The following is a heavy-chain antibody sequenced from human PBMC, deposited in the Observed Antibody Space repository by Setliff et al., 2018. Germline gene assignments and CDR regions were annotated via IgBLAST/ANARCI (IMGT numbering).Heavy chain of an antibody. D-gene: IGHD2-2*01. CDR1: GGSFSNYY. J-gene: IGHJ3*02. Sequence: SETLSLTCAVYGGSFSNYYWSWIRQPPGKGLEWIGEISHSGSANYNPSLRSRVTISVDTSKNQFSLILRSVTAADTAVYYCARGRMRGSCSGPSCTYDPFDIWGQGTPVTVSS. CDR2: ISHSGSA. CDR3: ARGRMRGSCSGPSCTYDPFDI. V-gene: IGHV4-34*01.